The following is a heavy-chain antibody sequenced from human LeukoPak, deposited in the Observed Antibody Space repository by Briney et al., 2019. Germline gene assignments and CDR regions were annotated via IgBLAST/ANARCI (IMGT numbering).Heavy chain of an antibody. Sequence: GGSLRLSCAASRFSFSSYWMTWVRQAPGKGLEWVANIKRDGSEKYYVDSVKGRFTISRDNAKNSLYLQMNSLRAEDTAVYFCARVYSGVYFDSWGQGTLVTVSS. CDR3: ARVYSGVYFDS. J-gene: IGHJ4*02. D-gene: IGHD1-26*01. CDR1: RFSFSSYW. V-gene: IGHV3-7*04. CDR2: IKRDGSEK.